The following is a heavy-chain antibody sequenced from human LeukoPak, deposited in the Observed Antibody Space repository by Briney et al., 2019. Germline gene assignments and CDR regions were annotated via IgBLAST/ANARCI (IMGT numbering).Heavy chain of an antibody. J-gene: IGHJ4*02. D-gene: IGHD2-2*01. CDR3: ATDRDIVAVPAALGF. CDR2: FDPEDGET. Sequence: ASVKVSCKVSGYTLTELSMHWVRQTPGKGLEWMGGFDPEDGETIYAQKFQGRVTMTEDTSTDTAYMELSSLRSEDTAVYYCATDRDIVAVPAALGFWGQGTLVTVSS. V-gene: IGHV1-24*01. CDR1: GYTLTELS.